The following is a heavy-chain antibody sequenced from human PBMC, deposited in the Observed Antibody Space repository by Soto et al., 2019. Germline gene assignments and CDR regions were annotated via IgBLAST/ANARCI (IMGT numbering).Heavy chain of an antibody. CDR1: GFTFSSYA. CDR3: AKAPLTFGVGYYYMDV. D-gene: IGHD3-3*01. J-gene: IGHJ6*03. V-gene: IGHV3-23*01. CDR2: ISGSGGST. Sequence: GSLRLSCAASGFTFSSYAMSWVRQAPGKGLEWVSAISGSGGSTYYTDSVKGRFTISRDNSKNTLYLQMNSLRAEDTAVYYCAKAPLTFGVGYYYMDVWGKGTTVTVSS.